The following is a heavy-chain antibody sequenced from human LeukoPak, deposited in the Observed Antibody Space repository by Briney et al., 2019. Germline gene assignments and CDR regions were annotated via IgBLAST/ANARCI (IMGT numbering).Heavy chain of an antibody. CDR2: ISGGST. J-gene: IGHJ4*02. D-gene: IGHD3-10*01. CDR3: AKRSLLGSGSPPYFDY. Sequence: PGGSLRHSCAASGFTFCTYGMSWVPEAPGKALGWVSAISGGSTFYVDSVRGRFTISRDNSKNTLYLQMNSLSVEDTAVYYCAKRSLLGSGSPPYFDYWGQGTLVTVSS. CDR1: GFTFCTYG. V-gene: IGHV3-23*01.